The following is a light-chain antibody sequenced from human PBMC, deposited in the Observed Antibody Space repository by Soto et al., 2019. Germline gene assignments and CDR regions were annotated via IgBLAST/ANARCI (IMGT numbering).Light chain of an antibody. J-gene: IGKJ1*01. CDR1: QTISSW. CDR2: KAS. Sequence: MTRSPSPRPAFLGEGVPTPWRASQTISSWLAWYQQKPGKAPKLLIYKASTLKSGVPSRFSGSGSGTEFTLTISSLQPDDFATYYCQHYNSYSEAFGQGTKVDIK. V-gene: IGKV1-5*03. CDR3: QHYNSYSEA.